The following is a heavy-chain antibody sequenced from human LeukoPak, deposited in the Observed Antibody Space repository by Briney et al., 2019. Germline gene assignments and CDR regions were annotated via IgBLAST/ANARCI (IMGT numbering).Heavy chain of an antibody. CDR2: ISGGADPI. J-gene: IGHJ4*02. CDR3: ARDRRYSDSGYFYYDY. V-gene: IGHV3-48*01. CDR1: GFSLSSYS. Sequence: GGSLRLSCVASGFSLSSYSINWVRQAPGKGLEWVSYISGGADPIYYADSVKGRFTISRDIGKNSLYLQTNSLRVEDAAVYYCARDRRYSDSGYFYYDYWGQGALVTVSS. D-gene: IGHD3-22*01.